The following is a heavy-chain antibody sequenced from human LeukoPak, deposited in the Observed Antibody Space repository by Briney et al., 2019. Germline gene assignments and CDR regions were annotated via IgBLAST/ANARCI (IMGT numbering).Heavy chain of an antibody. J-gene: IGHJ6*03. Sequence: SVKVSCKASGGTFSSYAISWVRQAPGQGLEWMGGIIPIFGTANYAQKFQGRVTITTDESTNTAYMELSSLRSEDTAVYYCGGSTLNYDFWSGYPRYYYYYYMDVWGKGTTVTVSS. V-gene: IGHV1-69*05. CDR3: GGSTLNYDFWSGYPRYYYYYYMDV. CDR2: IIPIFGTA. CDR1: GGTFSSYA. D-gene: IGHD3-3*01.